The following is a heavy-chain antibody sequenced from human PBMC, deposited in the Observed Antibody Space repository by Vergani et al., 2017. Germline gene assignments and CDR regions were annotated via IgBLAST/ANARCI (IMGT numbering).Heavy chain of an antibody. CDR2: IWYDGSNK. V-gene: IGHV3-33*08. D-gene: IGHD4-11*01. J-gene: IGHJ5*02. CDR3: ARDQSVTTPRDNLWFDP. CDR1: GFTFSSYG. Sequence: QVQLVESGGGVVQPGRSLRLSCAASGFTFSSYGMHWVRQAPGKGLEWVAVIWYDGSNKYYADSVKGRFTISRDNSKNTLYLQMNSLRAEDTAVYYCARDQSVTTPRDNLWFDPWGQGTLVTVSS.